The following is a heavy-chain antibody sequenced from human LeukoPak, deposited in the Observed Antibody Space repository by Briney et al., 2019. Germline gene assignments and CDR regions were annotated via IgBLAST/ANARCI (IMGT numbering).Heavy chain of an antibody. CDR1: GYTFTSYG. V-gene: IGHV1-18*01. CDR3: ARVVLVLRFLEWSPNWFDP. D-gene: IGHD3-3*01. Sequence: ASVKVSCKASGYTFTSYGINWVRQAPGQGLEWMGWISAYNGNTNYAQKLQGRVTMTTDTSTSTAYMELRSLGSDDTAVYYCARVVLVLRFLEWSPNWFDPWGQGTLVTVSS. CDR2: ISAYNGNT. J-gene: IGHJ5*02.